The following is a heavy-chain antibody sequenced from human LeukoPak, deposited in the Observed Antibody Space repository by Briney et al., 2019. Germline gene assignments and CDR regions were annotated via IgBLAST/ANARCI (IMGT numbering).Heavy chain of an antibody. D-gene: IGHD3-22*01. Sequence: PAETLSLTCAVYGGSFGVYYWSWIRHPPGKGREWIGDINHSGGTNYNPYLKSRVTISIDTSKNHFSLKLSSVTAADTAVYYCARYYYDSSGYYAEYFQYWGQGTLVTVSS. CDR1: GGSFGVYY. CDR3: ARYYYDSSGYYAEYFQY. CDR2: INHSGGT. V-gene: IGHV4-34*01. J-gene: IGHJ1*01.